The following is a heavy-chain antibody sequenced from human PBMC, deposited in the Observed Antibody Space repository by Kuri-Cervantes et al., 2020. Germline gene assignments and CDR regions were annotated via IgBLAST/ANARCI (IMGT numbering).Heavy chain of an antibody. V-gene: IGHV1-2*04. D-gene: IGHD6-13*01. Sequence: ASVKVSCKTSEDTFSSHAISWVRQAPGQGLEWMGWINPNSGGTNYAQKFQGWVTMTRDTSISTAYMELSRLRSDDTAVYYCAREGYSSSWYSALHFDYWGQGTLVTVSS. CDR3: AREGYSSSWYSALHFDY. J-gene: IGHJ4*02. CDR1: EDTFSSHA. CDR2: INPNSGGT.